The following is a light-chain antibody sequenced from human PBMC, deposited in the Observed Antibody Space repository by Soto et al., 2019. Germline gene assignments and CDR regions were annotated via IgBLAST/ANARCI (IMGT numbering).Light chain of an antibody. CDR3: QAWDSSTVV. Sequence: SYELTQPPSVSVSPGQTASITCSGDKLGDKYACWYQQKPGQSPVLVIYQDSKRPSGIPERFSGSNSGNTDTLTISGTQAMEEADYYCQAWDSSTVVFGGGTQLTVL. J-gene: IGLJ2*01. CDR2: QDS. V-gene: IGLV3-1*01. CDR1: KLGDKY.